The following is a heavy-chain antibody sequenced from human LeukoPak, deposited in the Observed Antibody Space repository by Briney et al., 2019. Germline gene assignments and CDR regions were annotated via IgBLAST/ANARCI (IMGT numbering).Heavy chain of an antibody. Sequence: PVASVKVSCKASGYTFTGYYMHWVRQAPGQGLEWMGWINPNSGGTNYAQKFQGRVTMTRDTSISTAYMELSRLRSDDTAVYYCARGAITIFGVALTGYFQHWGQGTLVTVSS. V-gene: IGHV1-2*02. D-gene: IGHD3-3*01. CDR1: GYTFTGYY. CDR2: INPNSGGT. CDR3: ARGAITIFGVALTGYFQH. J-gene: IGHJ1*01.